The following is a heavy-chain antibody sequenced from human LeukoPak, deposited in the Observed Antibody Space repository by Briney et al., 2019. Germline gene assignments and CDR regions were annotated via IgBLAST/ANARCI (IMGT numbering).Heavy chain of an antibody. CDR2: INAGNGNT. J-gene: IGHJ4*02. D-gene: IGHD5-12*01. CDR1: GYTFTSYA. V-gene: IGHV1-3*01. Sequence: GASVKVSYKASGYTFTSYAMHWVRQAPGQRLEWMGWINAGNGNTKYSQKFQGRVTITRDTSASTAYMELSSLRSEDTAVYYCARGYSGYDYFDYWGQGTLVTVSS. CDR3: ARGYSGYDYFDY.